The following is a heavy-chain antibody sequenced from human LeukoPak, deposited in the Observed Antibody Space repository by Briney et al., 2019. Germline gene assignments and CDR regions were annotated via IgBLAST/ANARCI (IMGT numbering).Heavy chain of an antibody. CDR1: GYSFTSYW. J-gene: IGHJ4*02. CDR2: IYPGDSDT. D-gene: IGHD3-10*01. CDR3: ARGYYGSGSYLYYFDY. Sequence: GESLKISCKGSGYSFTSYWIGWVRQMPGKGLEWMGIIYPGDSDTRYSPSFQGQVTISADKSISTAYLQWSSLKASDTAMYYCARGYYGSGSYLYYFDYRGQGTLVTVSS. V-gene: IGHV5-51*01.